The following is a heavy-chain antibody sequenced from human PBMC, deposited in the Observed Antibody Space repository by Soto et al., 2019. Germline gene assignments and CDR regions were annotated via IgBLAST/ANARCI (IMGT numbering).Heavy chain of an antibody. V-gene: IGHV1-69*06. Sequence: GXSVKVSCKGSVGTFSSYAISWVRQAPGQGLEWMGGIIPVFGTGIYAQKFQGRVTITADKSTNTAYMELSSLRSEDTAVYFCARVGGTGGYTYGLDYWGQGNLVTVSS. CDR2: IIPVFGTG. J-gene: IGHJ4*02. CDR3: ARVGGTGGYTYGLDY. CDR1: VGTFSSYA. D-gene: IGHD5-18*01.